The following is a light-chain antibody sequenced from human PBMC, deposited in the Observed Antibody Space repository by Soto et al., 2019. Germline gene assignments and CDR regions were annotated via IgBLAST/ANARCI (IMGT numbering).Light chain of an antibody. CDR3: QQRSNWPTIT. V-gene: IGKV3D-15*01. Sequence: IVLTQSPDTLAVSPGEVATLSCWASQSVTSNLAWYQQKRGQAPRLLIYAASTRATGVPARFSGSGSGTEFTLTISSLQSEDFAVYYCQQRSNWPTITFGQGTRLEIK. CDR1: QSVTSN. J-gene: IGKJ5*01. CDR2: AAS.